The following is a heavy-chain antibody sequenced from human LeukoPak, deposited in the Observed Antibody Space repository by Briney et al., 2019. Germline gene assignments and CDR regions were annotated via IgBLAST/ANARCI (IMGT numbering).Heavy chain of an antibody. D-gene: IGHD5-18*01. J-gene: IGHJ4*02. CDR2: ISGSGGST. V-gene: IGHV3-23*01. CDR1: GFTFSSYG. Sequence: GGSLRLSCAASGFTFSSYGMHWVRQAPGKGLEWVSAISGSGGSTYYADSVKGRFTISRDNSKNTLYLQMNSLRAEDTAVYYCAKDGYSYGYLYFDYWGQGTLVTVSS. CDR3: AKDGYSYGYLYFDY.